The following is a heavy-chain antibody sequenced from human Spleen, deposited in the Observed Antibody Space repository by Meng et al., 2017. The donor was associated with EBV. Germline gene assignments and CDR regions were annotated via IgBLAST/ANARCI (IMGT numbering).Heavy chain of an antibody. V-gene: IGHV4-30-2*01. CDR3: AGGPTAMVTYFDY. CDR1: GVSISSGGYS. CDR2: MHHSGST. J-gene: IGHJ4*02. D-gene: IGHD5-18*01. Sequence: LQLQGSGPGLVKPSQNLSLTCAVSGVSISSGGYSWSWIRQPPGKGLEWIGYMHHSGSTYNNPSLKSRVTVSVDRSKNQFSLKLSSVTAADTAVYYCAGGPTAMVTYFDYWGQGTLVTVSS.